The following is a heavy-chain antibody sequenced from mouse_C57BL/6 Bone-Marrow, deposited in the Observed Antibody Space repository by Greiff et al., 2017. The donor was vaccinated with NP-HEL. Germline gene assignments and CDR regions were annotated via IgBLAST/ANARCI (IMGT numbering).Heavy chain of an antibody. V-gene: IGHV2-5*01. J-gene: IGHJ2*01. D-gene: IGHD2-1*01. CDR2: IWRGGST. CDR1: GFSLTSYG. Sequence: VHVVESGPGLVQPSQSLSITCTVSGFSLTSYGVHWVRQSPGKGLEWLGVIWRGGSTDYNAAFMSRLSITKDNSKSQVFFTMNSLQADDTAIYYCAKNGNYPFDYWGQGTTLTVSS. CDR3: AKNGNYPFDY.